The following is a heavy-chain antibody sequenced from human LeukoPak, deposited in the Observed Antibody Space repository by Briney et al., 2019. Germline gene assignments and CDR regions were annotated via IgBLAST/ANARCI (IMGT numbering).Heavy chain of an antibody. D-gene: IGHD2-2*01. V-gene: IGHV1-2*02. J-gene: IGHJ4*02. CDR1: GYTFTAYY. CDR3: ARDRMGDCATTSCYLAF. Sequence: ASVKVSCKASGYTFTAYYLHWVRQAPGQGLEWMGWMNPNSGDTNYAQKFQGRVTMTRDTSITTAYMELSGLTSDDTAMYYCARDRMGDCATTSCYLAFWGQGALGTVSS. CDR2: MNPNSGDT.